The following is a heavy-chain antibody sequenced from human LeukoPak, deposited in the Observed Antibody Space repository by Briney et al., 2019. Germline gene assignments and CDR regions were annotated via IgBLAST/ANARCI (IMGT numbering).Heavy chain of an antibody. J-gene: IGHJ4*02. CDR2: INAGNGNT. D-gene: IGHD2-2*03. V-gene: IGHV1-3*01. CDR1: GYTFTSYA. Sequence: ASVKVSCKASGYTFTSYAMHWVRQAPGQRLEWMGWINAGNGNTKYSQKFQGRVTITRDTSASTAYMELSSLRSEDTAVYYCARDRPMDIVVVPAATALDYWGQGTLVTVSS. CDR3: ARDRPMDIVVVPAATALDY.